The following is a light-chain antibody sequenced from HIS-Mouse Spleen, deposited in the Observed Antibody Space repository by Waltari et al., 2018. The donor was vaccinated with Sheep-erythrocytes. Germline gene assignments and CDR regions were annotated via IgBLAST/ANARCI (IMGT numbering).Light chain of an antibody. V-gene: IGLV2-8*01. Sequence: QSALTQPPSASGSPGQSVTISCTGTSSDVGGYNYVSWYQQHPGKAPKLMIYEVSKRPSGFPDRFSGARSGNTASLADSGLQAEDEADYYCSSYAGSNNWVFGGGTKLTVL. CDR1: SSDVGGYNY. CDR2: EVS. J-gene: IGLJ3*02. CDR3: SSYAGSNNWV.